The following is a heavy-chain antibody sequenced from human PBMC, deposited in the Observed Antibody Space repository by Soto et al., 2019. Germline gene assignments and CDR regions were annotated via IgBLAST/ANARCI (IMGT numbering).Heavy chain of an antibody. D-gene: IGHD3-16*02. V-gene: IGHV6-1*01. CDR3: ARVLDDYVGGSYRSRGDAFDI. Sequence: SQTLSLTCAISGDSVSSNSAAWNWIRQSPSRGLEWLGRTYYRSKWYNDYAVSVKSRITINPDTSKNQFSLQLNSVTPEDTAVYYCARVLDDYVGGSYRSRGDAFDIWGQGTMVTVSS. CDR1: GDSVSSNSAA. J-gene: IGHJ3*02. CDR2: TYYRSKWYN.